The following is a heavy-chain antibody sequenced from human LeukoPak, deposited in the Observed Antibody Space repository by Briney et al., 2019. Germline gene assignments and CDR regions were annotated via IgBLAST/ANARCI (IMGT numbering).Heavy chain of an antibody. V-gene: IGHV1-8*01. CDR3: ARGMPTTAAFDY. Sequence: ASVKVSCKASGYTFTSYDINWVRQATGQGLEWMGWMNPNSGNTGYAQKFQGRVTMTRNTSISTAYMELSSLRSVDTAVYYCARGMPTTAAFDYWGQGTLVTVSS. D-gene: IGHD4-11*01. CDR2: MNPNSGNT. J-gene: IGHJ4*02. CDR1: GYTFTSYD.